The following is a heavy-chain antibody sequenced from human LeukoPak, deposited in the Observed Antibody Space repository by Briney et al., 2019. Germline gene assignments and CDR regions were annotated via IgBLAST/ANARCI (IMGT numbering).Heavy chain of an antibody. CDR3: ARDHGDRKGDY. V-gene: IGHV1-69*04. Sequence: VASVKVSCKASGGTFSSYAISWVRQAPGQELEWMGRIIPILGIANYAQKFQGRVTITADKSTSTAYMELSSLRSEDTAVYYCARDHGDRKGDYWGQGTLVTVSS. CDR1: GGTFSSYA. CDR2: IIPILGIA. D-gene: IGHD4-17*01. J-gene: IGHJ4*02.